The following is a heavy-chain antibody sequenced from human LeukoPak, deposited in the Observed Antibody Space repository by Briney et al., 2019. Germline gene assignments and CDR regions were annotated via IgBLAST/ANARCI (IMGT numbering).Heavy chain of an antibody. CDR1: GFTFSSYA. J-gene: IGHJ1*01. CDR2: ISGSGGST. D-gene: IGHD6-19*01. Sequence: PGGSLRLSCAASGFTFSSYAMSWVRQAPGKGLEWVSAISGSGGSTYYADSVKGRFTISRDNSKNTLYLQMNSLRAEDTAVYYCATGTPFDSSGWYLKFQHWGQGTLVTVSS. CDR3: ATGTPFDSSGWYLKFQH. V-gene: IGHV3-23*01.